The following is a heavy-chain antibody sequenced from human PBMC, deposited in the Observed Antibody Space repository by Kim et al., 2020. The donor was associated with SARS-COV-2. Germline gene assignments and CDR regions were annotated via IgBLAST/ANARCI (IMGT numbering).Heavy chain of an antibody. D-gene: IGHD3-22*01. Sequence: KGRFTISRDNSKNTLYLQMNSLRAEDTAVYYCARDSNYYDSSGYYNGLDYWGQGTLVTVSS. V-gene: IGHV3-30*07. CDR3: ARDSNYYDSSGYYNGLDY. J-gene: IGHJ4*02.